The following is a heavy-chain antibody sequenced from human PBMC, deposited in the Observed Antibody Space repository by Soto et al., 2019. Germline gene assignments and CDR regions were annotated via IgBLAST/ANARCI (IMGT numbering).Heavy chain of an antibody. D-gene: IGHD3-9*01. J-gene: IGHJ5*02. CDR3: ARDRDIYRGWFDP. Sequence: GGSLRLSCAASGFTFSSYSMNWVRQAPGKGLEWVSYISSSSSTIYYADSVKGRFTISRDNAKNSLYLQMNSLRAEDTAVYYCARDRDIYRGWFDPWGQGTLVTVSS. CDR2: ISSSSSTI. V-gene: IGHV3-48*01. CDR1: GFTFSSYS.